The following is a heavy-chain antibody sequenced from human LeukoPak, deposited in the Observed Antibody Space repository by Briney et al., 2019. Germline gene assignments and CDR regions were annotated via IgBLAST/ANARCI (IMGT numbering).Heavy chain of an antibody. CDR1: GDTFCSYY. CDR2: IKHSGGST. CDR3: AIEELLRFLEHLDY. Sequence: ASVKVSCTASGDTFCSYYMHWVRQAPGKGLEWMGVIKHSGGSTTYAQTLKGRVTMTRDKSKSTVYMEMSSLRSEYTAVYYCAIEELLRFLEHLDYWGRGTLVSVSS. J-gene: IGHJ4*02. D-gene: IGHD3-3*01. V-gene: IGHV1-46*04.